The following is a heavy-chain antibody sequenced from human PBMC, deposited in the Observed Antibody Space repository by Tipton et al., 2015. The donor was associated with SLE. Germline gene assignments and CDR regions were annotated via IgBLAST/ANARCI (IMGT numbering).Heavy chain of an antibody. V-gene: IGHV4-34*01. CDR1: GGSFSGYY. CDR2: INHSGST. J-gene: IGHJ4*02. CDR3: ARRSGIAKYFDY. Sequence: TLSLTCAVYGGSFSGYYWSWIRQSPGKGLEWIGEINHSGSTNYNPSLKSRVTISVDTSKNQFSPKLSSVTAADTAVYYCARRSGIAKYFDYWGQGTLVTVSS. D-gene: IGHD6-13*01.